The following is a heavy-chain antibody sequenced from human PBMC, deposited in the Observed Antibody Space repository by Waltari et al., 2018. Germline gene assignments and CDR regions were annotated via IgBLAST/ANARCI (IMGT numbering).Heavy chain of an antibody. CDR2: ISGSGGST. Sequence: EVQLLESGGGLVQPGGSLRLSCAASGFTFRSYAMSWVRQAPGKGLEWVSAISGSGGSTYYADSVKGRFTISRDNSKNTLYLQMNSLRAEDTAVYYCAKVSFGTDAFDIWGQGTMVTVSS. D-gene: IGHD3-10*01. CDR1: GFTFRSYA. CDR3: AKVSFGTDAFDI. V-gene: IGHV3-23*01. J-gene: IGHJ3*02.